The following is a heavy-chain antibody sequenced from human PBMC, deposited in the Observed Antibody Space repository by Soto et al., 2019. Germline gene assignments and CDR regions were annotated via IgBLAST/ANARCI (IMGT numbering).Heavy chain of an antibody. D-gene: IGHD6-6*01. V-gene: IGHV3-15*07. Sequence: PGGSLRISCAASGFTFSNAWMNWVRQAPGKGLEWVGRIKSKTDGGTTDYAAPVKGRFTISRDDSKNTLYLQMNSLKTEDTAVYYCTTSPIEYSSFRYYYYGMDVWGQGTTVTVSS. CDR3: TTSPIEYSSFRYYYYGMDV. CDR1: GFTFSNAW. J-gene: IGHJ6*02. CDR2: IKSKTDGGTT.